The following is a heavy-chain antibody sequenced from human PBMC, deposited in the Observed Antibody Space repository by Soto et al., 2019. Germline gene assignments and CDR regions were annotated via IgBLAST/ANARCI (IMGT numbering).Heavy chain of an antibody. D-gene: IGHD2-2*01. Sequence: QVQLMESGGGVVQPGRSLRLSCAASGFTFKTYGMHWVRQVPGKGLQWVAALSYDGVNKFYVDSVKGRFTVSRDNSMNTLYLQMNSLRTEDTAVYYCAKSPNFYCSSYHCYKYYFDYWGQGTLVTVSS. V-gene: IGHV3-30*18. CDR3: AKSPNFYCSSYHCYKYYFDY. CDR2: LSYDGVNK. CDR1: GFTFKTYG. J-gene: IGHJ4*02.